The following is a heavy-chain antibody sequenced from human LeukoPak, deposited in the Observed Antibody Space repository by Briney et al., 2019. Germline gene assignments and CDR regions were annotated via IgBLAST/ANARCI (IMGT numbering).Heavy chain of an antibody. V-gene: IGHV3-23*01. CDR1: GFTFSSYG. Sequence: PGGSLRLSCTASGFTFSSYGMHWVRQAPGKGLEWVSAISGSGGSTYYADSVKGRFTISRDNSKNTLYLQMNSLRAEDTAVYYCAKTPRITMIVVVPFDYWGQGTLVTVSS. J-gene: IGHJ4*02. CDR3: AKTPRITMIVVVPFDY. D-gene: IGHD3-22*01. CDR2: ISGSGGST.